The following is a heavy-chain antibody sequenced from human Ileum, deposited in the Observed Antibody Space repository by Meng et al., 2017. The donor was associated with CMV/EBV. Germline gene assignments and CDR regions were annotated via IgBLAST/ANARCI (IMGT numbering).Heavy chain of an antibody. CDR3: ARNRGNSVYDFLDS. CDR2: ISNRGDNT. Sequence: EVQLLESGGDLEQPGGSLRLSCTASGFSFSSSAMNWIRQAPGKGLEWVSSISNRGDNTYYADSVKGRFIISRDNSRNTLYLRMDSLRVEDTAVYYCARNRGNSVYDFLDSWGQGTLVTVAS. J-gene: IGHJ4*02. CDR1: GFSFSSSA. V-gene: IGHV3-23*01. D-gene: IGHD5/OR15-5a*01.